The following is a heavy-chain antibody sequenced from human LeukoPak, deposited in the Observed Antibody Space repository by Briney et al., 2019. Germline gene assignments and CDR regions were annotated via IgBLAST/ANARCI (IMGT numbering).Heavy chain of an antibody. D-gene: IGHD5-24*01. CDR3: ARNGDVEMATIVNFDY. Sequence: ASVKVSCKASGYTFTSYGISWVRQAPGQGLECMGWISAYNGNTNYAQKLQGRVTMTTDTSTSTAYMELRSLRSEDTDVYYCARNGDVEMATIVNFDYWGQGTLVTVSS. CDR1: GYTFTSYG. J-gene: IGHJ4*02. CDR2: ISAYNGNT. V-gene: IGHV1-18*01.